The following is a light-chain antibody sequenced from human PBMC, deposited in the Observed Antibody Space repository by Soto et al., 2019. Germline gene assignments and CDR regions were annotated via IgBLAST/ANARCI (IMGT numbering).Light chain of an antibody. Sequence: QSVLTQPPSASGTPGQRVTMSCSGSSSNIGRNTVAWYQQVPGTAPRLVISNNNQGPSGVPDRFSGSKSGTSASLAISGLQSEDEADYFCAAWDDSLNGYVFGTGTKLTV. J-gene: IGLJ1*01. CDR1: SSNIGRNT. CDR3: AAWDDSLNGYV. CDR2: NNN. V-gene: IGLV1-44*01.